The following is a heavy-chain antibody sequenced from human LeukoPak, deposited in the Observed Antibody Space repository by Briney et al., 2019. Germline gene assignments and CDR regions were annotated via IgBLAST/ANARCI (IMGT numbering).Heavy chain of an antibody. J-gene: IGHJ4*02. V-gene: IGHV1-8*01. CDR1: GYAFTSYD. CDR2: MNPNSGNT. D-gene: IGHD6-13*01. CDR3: ARAVGYSSSAVYYFDY. Sequence: ASVKVSCKASGYAFTSYDINWVRQATGQGLEWMGWMNPNSGNTGYAQKFQGRVTMTRNTSISTAYMELSSLRSEDTAVYYCARAVGYSSSAVYYFDYWGQGTLVTVSS.